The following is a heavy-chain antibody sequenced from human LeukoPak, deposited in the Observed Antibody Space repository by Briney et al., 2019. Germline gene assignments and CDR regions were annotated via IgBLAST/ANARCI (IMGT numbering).Heavy chain of an antibody. D-gene: IGHD6-19*01. CDR1: SGSFSNYY. CDR3: ARLSSGWFYFDY. Sequence: SETLSLTCAVYSGSFSNYYWSWIRQPPGKGLEWIGEINHSGSTNYNPSLKSRVTISVDTSKNQFSLKLSSVTAADTAVYYCARLSSGWFYFDYWGQGTLVTVSS. CDR2: INHSGST. J-gene: IGHJ4*02. V-gene: IGHV4-34*01.